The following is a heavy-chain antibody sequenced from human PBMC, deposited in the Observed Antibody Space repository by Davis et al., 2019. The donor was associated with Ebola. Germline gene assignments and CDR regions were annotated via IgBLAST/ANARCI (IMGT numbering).Heavy chain of an antibody. J-gene: IGHJ6*02. CDR2: ISTYNGNT. CDR3: ARGGYCSSTSCYTRVYYYYYGMDV. Sequence: ASVKVSCKASGYSFTDDGISWVRQAPGQGLEWMGWISTYNGNTNYAQKFQGRVTMTRNTSISTAYMELSSLRSEDTAVYYCARGGYCSSTSCYTRVYYYYYGMDVWGQGTTVTVSS. CDR1: GYSFTDDG. V-gene: IGHV1-18*01. D-gene: IGHD2-2*02.